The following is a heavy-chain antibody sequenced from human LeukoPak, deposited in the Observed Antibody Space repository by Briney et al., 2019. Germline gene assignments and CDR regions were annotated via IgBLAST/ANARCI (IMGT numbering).Heavy chain of an antibody. CDR2: IIPISGTA. CDR1: GGTFSTYE. CDR3: ARRPGSFWDYWFDP. J-gene: IGHJ5*02. Sequence: SVKVSCKASGGTFSTYEISWVRQAPGQGLEWVGGIIPISGTANYAQKFQGRVTITADESTSIAYMELSSLRSEDTAVYYCARRPGSFWDYWFDPWGQGTLVTVSS. D-gene: IGHD3-3*01. V-gene: IGHV1-69*13.